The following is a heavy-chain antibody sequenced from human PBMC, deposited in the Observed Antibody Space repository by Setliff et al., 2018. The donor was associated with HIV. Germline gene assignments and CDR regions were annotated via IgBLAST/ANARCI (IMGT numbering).Heavy chain of an antibody. J-gene: IGHJ3*02. CDR2: IYSGGST. D-gene: IGHD3-22*01. CDR3: ARDSRYYDSSGYYHDAFDI. CDR1: GFTVSSNY. V-gene: IGHV3-66*01. Sequence: LRLSCAASGFTVSSNYMSWVRQAPGKGLEWVSVIYSGGSTFYTDSVKDRFTISRDNSKNTLYLQMNSLRAEDTAVYYCARDSRYYDSSGYYHDAFDIWGQGTMVTVS.